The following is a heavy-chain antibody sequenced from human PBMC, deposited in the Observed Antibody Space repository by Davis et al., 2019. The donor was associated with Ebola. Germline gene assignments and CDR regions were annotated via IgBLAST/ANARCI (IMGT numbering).Heavy chain of an antibody. J-gene: IGHJ4*02. CDR1: GFTFSSYS. CDR2: ISSSSSYI. D-gene: IGHD6-19*01. Sequence: GESLKIFCAASGFTFSSYSMNWVRQAPGKGLEWVSSISSSSSYIYYADSVKGRFTISRDNAKNSLYLQMNSLRAEDTAVYYCARGRQWLALNYYFDYWGQGTLVTVSS. V-gene: IGHV3-21*01. CDR3: ARGRQWLALNYYFDY.